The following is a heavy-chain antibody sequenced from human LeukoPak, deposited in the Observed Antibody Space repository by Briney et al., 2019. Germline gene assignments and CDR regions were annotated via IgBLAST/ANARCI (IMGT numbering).Heavy chain of an antibody. J-gene: IGHJ5*02. Sequence: SETLSLTCTVSGASVSSASYWTWIRQPPGKGVEWIAHIYNGVNTNYNPSLKSRVTISVDTSKNQFSLRLNSVAAADTAVYYCARSRAFNSGAFDPWGQGSLVTVSS. D-gene: IGHD1-26*01. CDR3: ARSRAFNSGAFDP. CDR2: IYNGVNT. CDR1: GASVSSASY. V-gene: IGHV4-61*01.